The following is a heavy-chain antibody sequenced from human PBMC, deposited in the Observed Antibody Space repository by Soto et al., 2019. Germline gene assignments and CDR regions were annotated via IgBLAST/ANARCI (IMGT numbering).Heavy chain of an antibody. J-gene: IGHJ4*02. Sequence: EVQLLESGGGLVQPGGSLRLSCAASGFSVSRYAMMWVRQPPGKGQEWVAGMTGSGGDIRYADPVKGRFTISKDNSKNTLYLQMNSLRAEDPAIYYCAKNAVYGDGLGLGGNWGQGTLVTVSS. CDR2: MTGSGGDI. V-gene: IGHV3-23*01. D-gene: IGHD2-21*02. CDR3: AKNAVYGDGLGLGGN. CDR1: GFSVSRYA.